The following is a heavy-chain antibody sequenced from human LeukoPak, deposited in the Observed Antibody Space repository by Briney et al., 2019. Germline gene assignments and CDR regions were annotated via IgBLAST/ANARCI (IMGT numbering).Heavy chain of an antibody. CDR3: ARGGYSSSWNY. V-gene: IGHV3-48*03. Sequence: GGSLRLSCEASGFTFSNYEMNWVRQAPGKGLQWVSYIGGSGVTKYYADYVKGRFTISRDNAKNSVYLQMNSLRAEDTAAYYCARGGYSSSWNYWGQGTLVTVSS. CDR2: IGGSGVTK. J-gene: IGHJ4*02. CDR1: GFTFSNYE. D-gene: IGHD6-13*01.